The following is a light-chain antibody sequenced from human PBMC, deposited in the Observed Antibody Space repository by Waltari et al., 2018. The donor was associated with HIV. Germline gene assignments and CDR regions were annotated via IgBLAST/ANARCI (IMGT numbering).Light chain of an antibody. CDR1: SSTIGSNT. CDR3: AAWDDSLNGAV. V-gene: IGLV1-44*01. CDR2: SNN. J-gene: IGLJ7*01. Sequence: QSVLTQPPSASGTPGQRVTISCSGRSSTIGSNTVNWYQQLPGTAPKLLIYSNNQRPSGVPDRFSGSKSGTSASLAISGLQSEDEADYYCAAWDDSLNGAVFGGGTQLTVL.